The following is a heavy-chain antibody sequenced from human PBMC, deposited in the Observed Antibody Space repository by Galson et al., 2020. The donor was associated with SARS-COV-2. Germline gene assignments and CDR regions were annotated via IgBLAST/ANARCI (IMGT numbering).Heavy chain of an antibody. CDR3: AREGYYYDSSGYVYFDY. D-gene: IGHD3-22*01. CDR2: IYTSGST. CDR1: GGSISSGSYY. J-gene: IGHJ4*02. V-gene: IGHV4-61*02. Sequence: SETLSLTCTVSGGSISSGSYYWSWIRQPAGKGLEWTGRIYTSGSTNYNPSLKSRVTISVDTYKNQFSLKLSSVTAADTAVYYCAREGYYYDSSGYVYFDYWGQGTLVTVSS.